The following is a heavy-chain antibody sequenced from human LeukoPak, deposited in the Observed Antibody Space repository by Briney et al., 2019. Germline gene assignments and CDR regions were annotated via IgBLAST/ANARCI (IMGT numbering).Heavy chain of an antibody. CDR1: GYTFTSYD. CDR3: ATVLPDYYGSGSPNWFDP. V-gene: IGHV1-18*01. CDR2: ISTYNGDT. Sequence: ASVKVSCKASGYTFTSYDISWVRQAPGQGPEWMGWISTYNGDTRYAQKLQGRVTMTTDTPTSTAYMELRSLRSDDTAVYYCATVLPDYYGSGSPNWFDPWGQGTLVTVSS. J-gene: IGHJ5*02. D-gene: IGHD3-10*01.